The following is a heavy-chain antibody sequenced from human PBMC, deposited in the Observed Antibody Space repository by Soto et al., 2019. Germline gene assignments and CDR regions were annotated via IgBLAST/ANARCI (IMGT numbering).Heavy chain of an antibody. J-gene: IGHJ4*02. CDR1: GGTFSSYA. V-gene: IGHV1-69*04. CDR2: IIPILGTA. Sequence: SVKVSCKASGGTFSSYAISWVRQAPGQGLEWMGRIIPILGTANYAQKFQGRVTITADKSTSTAYMELSSLRSEDTAVYYCARRDGYNSLNYWGQGTLVTVSS. CDR3: ARRDGYNSLNY. D-gene: IGHD5-12*01.